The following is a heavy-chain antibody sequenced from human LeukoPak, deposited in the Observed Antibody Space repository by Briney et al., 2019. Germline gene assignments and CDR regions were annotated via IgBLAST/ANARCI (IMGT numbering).Heavy chain of an antibody. Sequence: PGGSLRLSCAASGFTFSSYGMTWVRQTPGKGLEWVSGISGSGGSTYHADSVKGRFTISRDNSKKTLYLQMNNLRAEDTAVYYCAKRRYCSSTTCYGFDYWGQGTLVTVSS. CDR2: ISGSGGST. CDR1: GFTFSSYG. J-gene: IGHJ4*02. CDR3: AKRRYCSSTTCYGFDY. V-gene: IGHV3-23*01. D-gene: IGHD2-2*01.